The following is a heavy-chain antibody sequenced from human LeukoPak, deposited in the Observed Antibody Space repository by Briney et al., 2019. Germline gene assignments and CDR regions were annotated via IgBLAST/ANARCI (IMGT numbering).Heavy chain of an antibody. CDR1: GYTFTDYY. J-gene: IGHJ3*01. V-gene: IGHV1-2*02. Sequence: GASVTVSFTASGYTFTDYYIHWMRQAPGQGLEWMGWINPKSGGTTYAQKVQGRVTMTRDTSITTAYMELTRLRSDDTTIYYCARERNYGDYGNAFDVWGQGTKVTVSS. D-gene: IGHD4-17*01. CDR3: ARERNYGDYGNAFDV. CDR2: INPKSGGT.